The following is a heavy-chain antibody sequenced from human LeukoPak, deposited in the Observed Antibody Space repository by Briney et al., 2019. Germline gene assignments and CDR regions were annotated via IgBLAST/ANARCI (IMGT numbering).Heavy chain of an antibody. CDR3: ARVRSEDYGMDV. J-gene: IGHJ6*02. Sequence: GGSLRLSCAASGFTFNTYSMNWVRQAPGKGLEWVSYISSSSSTIYYADSVKGRFTISRDNAKNSLYLQMNSLRAEDTAVYYCARVRSEDYGMDVWGQGTTVTVSS. CDR1: GFTFNTYS. CDR2: ISSSSSTI. V-gene: IGHV3-48*01. D-gene: IGHD6-25*01.